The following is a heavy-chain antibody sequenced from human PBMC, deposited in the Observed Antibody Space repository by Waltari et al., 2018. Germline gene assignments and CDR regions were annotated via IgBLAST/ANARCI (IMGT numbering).Heavy chain of an antibody. CDR2: ISGSGGST. CDR3: AKDQVWIAVAEDY. CDR1: GFTFSDYY. D-gene: IGHD6-19*01. V-gene: IGHV3-23*04. J-gene: IGHJ4*02. Sequence: VQLVESGGGLVKPGGSLRLSCAASGFTFSDYYMSWVRQAPGKGLEWVSAISGSGGSTYYADSVKGRFTISRDNSKNTLYLQMNSLRAEDTAVYYCAKDQVWIAVAEDYWGQGTLVTVSS.